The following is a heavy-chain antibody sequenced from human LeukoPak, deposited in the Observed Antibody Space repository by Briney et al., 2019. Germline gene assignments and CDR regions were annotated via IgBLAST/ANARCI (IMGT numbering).Heavy chain of an antibody. V-gene: IGHV3-23*01. J-gene: IGHJ4*02. Sequence: PGGSLRLSCVVSGFTFSSHAMTWVRQAPGKGREWVSAIDIGGDITFYADSVQGRFIISRDNSKNTVYLQMNSLRVEDTAVYYCANEEVPNDYWGQGTLVTVSS. CDR2: IDIGGDIT. CDR1: GFTFSSHA. CDR3: ANEEVPNDY. D-gene: IGHD4/OR15-4a*01.